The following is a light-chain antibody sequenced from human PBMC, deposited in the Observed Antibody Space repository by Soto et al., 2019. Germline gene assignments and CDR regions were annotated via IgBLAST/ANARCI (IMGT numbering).Light chain of an antibody. V-gene: IGKV3-15*01. Sequence: ETVMTQSPWTLSVSLGERAPISCMASQSVSIHLAWYQKKPGQAPRLLLYDTSTRATGIPARFSGSGSGTEFTLTISSLQSEDFAVYYCQQYSNWPPITFGQGTRLEIK. CDR3: QQYSNWPPIT. CDR2: DTS. J-gene: IGKJ5*01. CDR1: QSVSIH.